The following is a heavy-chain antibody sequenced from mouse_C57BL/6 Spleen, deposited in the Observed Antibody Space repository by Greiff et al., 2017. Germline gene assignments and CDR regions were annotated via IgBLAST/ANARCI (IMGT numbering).Heavy chain of an antibody. CDR1: GYTFTDYY. CDR3: ARGDSITDWGAY. J-gene: IGHJ3*01. Sequence: EVQLQQSGPVLVKPGASVKMSCKASGYTFTDYYMNWVKQSHGKSLEWIGVINPYNGGTSYNQKFKGKATLTVDKSSSTAYMELNSLTSSDSAVYYCARGDSITDWGAYWGQGTLVTVSA. D-gene: IGHD1-1*01. CDR2: INPYNGGT. V-gene: IGHV1-19*01.